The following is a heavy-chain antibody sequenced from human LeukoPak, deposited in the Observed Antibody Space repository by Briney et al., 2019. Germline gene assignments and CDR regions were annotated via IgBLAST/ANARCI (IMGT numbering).Heavy chain of an antibody. CDR3: ARVPRILEWLEVTAEIYGMDV. CDR1: GGTFSSYA. V-gene: IGHV1-69*04. Sequence: SVKVSCKASGGTFSSYAISWVRQAPGQGLEWMGRIIPILGIANYAQKFQGRVTITADKSTSTAYMELSSLRSEDTAVYYCARVPRILEWLEVTAEIYGMDVWGQGTTVTVSS. CDR2: IIPILGIA. D-gene: IGHD3-3*01. J-gene: IGHJ6*02.